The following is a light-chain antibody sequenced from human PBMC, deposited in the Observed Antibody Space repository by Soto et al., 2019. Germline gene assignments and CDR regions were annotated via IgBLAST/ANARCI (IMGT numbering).Light chain of an antibody. V-gene: IGKV1-9*01. Sequence: QLTQSPSSLSASVEDRVSITCRTSQGVSAYLAWYQQKPGKAPKVLIYGASSLQSGAPSRFSGSGSGTDFTLTISRLQPEDFATYFWQQLYTYPRSFGPGTKVD. CDR2: GAS. J-gene: IGKJ3*01. CDR3: QQLYTYPRS. CDR1: QGVSAY.